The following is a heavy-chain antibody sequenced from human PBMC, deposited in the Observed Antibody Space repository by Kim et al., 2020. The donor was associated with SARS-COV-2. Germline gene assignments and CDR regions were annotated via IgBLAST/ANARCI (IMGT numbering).Heavy chain of an antibody. V-gene: IGHV3-74*01. Sequence: GGSLRLSCVASGFSFSNSWMHWVRQAPGKGLMWVSRINCDGDATTYADSVKGRFTISRDNAKNTLYLQMNSLRDDDTAMYYCTRTIYVKSRACWGQRTLVTVSS. CDR2: INCDGDAT. D-gene: IGHD3-16*01. J-gene: IGHJ4*02. CDR1: GFSFSNSW. CDR3: TRTIYVKSRAC.